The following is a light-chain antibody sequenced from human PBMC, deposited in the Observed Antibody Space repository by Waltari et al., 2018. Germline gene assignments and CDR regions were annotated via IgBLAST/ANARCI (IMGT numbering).Light chain of an antibody. J-gene: IGLJ1*01. CDR1: SSDVGGYEY. V-gene: IGLV2-14*01. CDR3: CSYTSSRTYV. CDR2: EVS. Sequence: QSALTQPASVSGSPGQSITISCTGTSSDVGGYEYVSWYQQHPGKVPKVMIYEVSNRPSGVSNRFSGSKSGNTASLTISGLQADDEADYYCCSYTSSRTYVFGNGTKVTV.